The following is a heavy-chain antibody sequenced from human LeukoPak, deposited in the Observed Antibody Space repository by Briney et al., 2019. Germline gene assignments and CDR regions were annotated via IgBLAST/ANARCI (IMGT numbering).Heavy chain of an antibody. CDR2: IKSKTDGGTT. D-gene: IGHD3-22*01. J-gene: IGHJ3*02. CDR1: GFTFSNAW. Sequence: GGSLRLSCAASGFTFSNAWMSWVRQAPGKGLEWVGRIKSKTDGGTTDYAAPVEGRFTISRDDSKNTLYLQMNSLKTEDTAVYYCTTDPYYYDSSGYYLPLDIWGQGTMVTVSS. V-gene: IGHV3-15*01. CDR3: TTDPYYYDSSGYYLPLDI.